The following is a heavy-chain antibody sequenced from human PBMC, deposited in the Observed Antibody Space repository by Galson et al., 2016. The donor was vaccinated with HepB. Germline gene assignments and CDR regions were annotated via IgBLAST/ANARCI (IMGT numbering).Heavy chain of an antibody. CDR1: RFTFSAYA. CDR2: ISGSGGST. Sequence: SLRLSCAASRFTFSAYAMRWVRQAPGKGLEWVSVISGSGGSTYYADSVKGRFTISRDNSKNTLYLQMNSLRAEDTAIYYCAKGWPPHPYGMDVWGQGTTVTVSS. J-gene: IGHJ6*02. V-gene: IGHV3-23*01. CDR3: AKGWPPHPYGMDV.